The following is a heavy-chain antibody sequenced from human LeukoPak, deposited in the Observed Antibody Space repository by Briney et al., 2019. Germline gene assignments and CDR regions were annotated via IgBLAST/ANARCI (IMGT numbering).Heavy chain of an antibody. J-gene: IGHJ2*01. V-gene: IGHV1-46*01. CDR2: IIPSGGNT. CDR1: GYTLTKYY. D-gene: IGHD6-19*01. Sequence: GSVKVSCKASGYTLTKYYIHWVRQAPGQGLKWMGVIIPSGGNTSYAQTFQGRVTMTRDTPTSTLYMELSSLRSEDTAVYYCARSGSSGCYHFDLWGRGTLVTVSA. CDR3: ARSGSSGCYHFDL.